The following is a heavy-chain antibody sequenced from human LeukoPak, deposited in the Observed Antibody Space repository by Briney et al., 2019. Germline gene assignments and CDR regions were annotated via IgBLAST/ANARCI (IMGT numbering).Heavy chain of an antibody. CDR2: ISSSSSYI. CDR1: GGSISSSI. Sequence: PSETLSLTCSVSGGSISSSIYYWGWIRQPPGKGLEWVSFISSSSSYIYYADSVKGRFTISRDNAKNSLYLQMNSLRAEDTAVYYCARDHGWLYFDYWGQGTLVTVSS. J-gene: IGHJ4*02. D-gene: IGHD5-12*01. CDR3: ARDHGWLYFDY. V-gene: IGHV3-21*01.